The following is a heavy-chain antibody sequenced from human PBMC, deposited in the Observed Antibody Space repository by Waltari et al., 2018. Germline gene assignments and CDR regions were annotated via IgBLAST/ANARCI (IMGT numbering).Heavy chain of an antibody. D-gene: IGHD5-18*01. V-gene: IGHV4-31*01. CDR1: GGSISSGGYY. Sequence: QVQLQESGPGLVKPSQTLSLTCTVPGGSISSGGYYWRWIRQHPGKGLEWIGYIYYSGSTYYNPSLKSLVTISVDTSKNQFSLKLSSVTAADTAVYYCARVSPNGYGYGYYFDYWGQGTLVTVSS. J-gene: IGHJ4*02. CDR3: ARVSPNGYGYGYYFDY. CDR2: IYYSGST.